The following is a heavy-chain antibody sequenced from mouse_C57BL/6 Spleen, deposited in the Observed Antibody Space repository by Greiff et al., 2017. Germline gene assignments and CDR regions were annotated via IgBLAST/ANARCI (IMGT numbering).Heavy chain of an antibody. CDR1: GYTFTSYW. D-gene: IGHD1-1*01. CDR2: IDPSDSET. V-gene: IGHV1-52*01. J-gene: IGHJ4*01. Sequence: QVQLQQPGAELVRPGSSVKLSCKASGYTFTSYWLHWVKQRPIQGLEWIGNIDPSDSETHYNQKFKDKATLTVDKSSSTAYMQLSSLTSEDSAVYYCARGRTTVVGAMYYWGQGTSVTVSS. CDR3: ARGRTTVVGAMYY.